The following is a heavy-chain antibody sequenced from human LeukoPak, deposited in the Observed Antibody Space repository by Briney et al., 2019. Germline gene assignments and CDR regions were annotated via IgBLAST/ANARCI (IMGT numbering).Heavy chain of an antibody. CDR3: ARTQDSHDWIDT. CDR2: ISSFSNYI. D-gene: IGHD4-11*01. J-gene: IGHJ5*02. V-gene: IGHV3-21*06. Sequence: GGSLRLSCAAHGLTFSTYGMNWVRQAPGKGLEWVSYISSFSNYIYYADSVRGRFIISRDNAKNSLYLQMGSLRVEDTAVYYCARTQDSHDWIDTWGQGTLVTVSS. CDR1: GLTFSTYG.